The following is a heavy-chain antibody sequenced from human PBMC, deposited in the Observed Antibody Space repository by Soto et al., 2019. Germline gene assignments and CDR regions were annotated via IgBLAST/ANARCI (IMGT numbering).Heavy chain of an antibody. V-gene: IGHV4-59*01. J-gene: IGHJ4*02. Sequence: SETLSLTCTVSGGSISSYYWSWIRQPPGKGLEWIGYIYYSGSTNYNPSLKSRVTISVDTSKNQFSLKLSSVTAADTAVYYCARDPAVAGTGDFDYWGQGTLVTVSS. D-gene: IGHD6-19*01. CDR1: GGSISSYY. CDR2: IYYSGST. CDR3: ARDPAVAGTGDFDY.